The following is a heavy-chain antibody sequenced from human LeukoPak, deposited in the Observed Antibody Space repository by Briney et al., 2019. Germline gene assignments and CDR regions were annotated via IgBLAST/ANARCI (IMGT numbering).Heavy chain of an antibody. CDR2: INPGGRST. CDR3: ARPSSGYYYNPVYYFDY. D-gene: IGHD3-22*01. CDR1: GYTFTNYY. Sequence: ASVKVSCKASGYTFTNYYIHWVRQAPGQGLEWMGIINPGGRSTSYAQKFKGRVTMTRDTSISTAYMELSRLRSDDTAVYYCARPSSGYYYNPVYYFDYWGQGTLVTVSS. V-gene: IGHV1-46*01. J-gene: IGHJ4*02.